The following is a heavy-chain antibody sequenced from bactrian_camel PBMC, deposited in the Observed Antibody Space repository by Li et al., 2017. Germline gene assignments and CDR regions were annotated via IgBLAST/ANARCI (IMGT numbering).Heavy chain of an antibody. CDR2: FDSDSHP. V-gene: IGHV3S53*01. J-gene: IGHJ4*01. CDR3: AARPQFSCVSQAKATGPQWFDL. Sequence: HVQLVESGGGSVQVGGSLRLSSVASGYSGVCMGWFRQVPGKNREEVAGFDSDSHPSYADSVKGRFTISKDSANNTLWLQMDSLKPEDTAMYVCAARPQFSCVSQAKATGPQWFDLWGQGTQVTVS. CDR1: GYSGVC. D-gene: IGHD8*01.